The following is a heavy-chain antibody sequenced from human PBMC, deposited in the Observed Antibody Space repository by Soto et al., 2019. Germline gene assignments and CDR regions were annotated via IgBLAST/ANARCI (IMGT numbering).Heavy chain of an antibody. CDR1: GFAFNTYT. D-gene: IGHD2-15*01. CDR2: LGWTGSDM. CDR3: VCCDHRGY. J-gene: IGHJ4*02. Sequence: EVQLVESGGGLVKPGGSLRLSCAASGFAFNTYTMNWVRQSPGKGLEWVSALGWTGSDMYYADSVKGRFTISRDNAENSLYLQMNSLRAEDTAVYYCVCCDHRGYWGQGTPVTVSS. V-gene: IGHV3-21*01.